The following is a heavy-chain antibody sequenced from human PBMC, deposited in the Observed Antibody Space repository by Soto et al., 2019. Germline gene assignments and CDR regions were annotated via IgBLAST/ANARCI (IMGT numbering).Heavy chain of an antibody. CDR1: GFTFSSYA. J-gene: IGHJ4*02. V-gene: IGHV3-30-3*01. Sequence: QVQLVESGGGVVQPGRSLRLSCAASGFTFSSYAMHWVRQAPGKGLEWVAVISYDGSNKYYADSVKGRFTISRDNSKNTLYLQMTSLRAEDTAVYYCARGDTVFDYWGQGTLVTVSS. D-gene: IGHD4-17*01. CDR3: ARGDTVFDY. CDR2: ISYDGSNK.